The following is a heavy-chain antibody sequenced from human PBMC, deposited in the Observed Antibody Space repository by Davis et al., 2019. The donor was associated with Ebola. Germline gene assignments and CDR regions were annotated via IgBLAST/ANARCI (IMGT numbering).Heavy chain of an antibody. J-gene: IGHJ3*02. Sequence: PGGSLRLSCAASGFTVSSNYMRWVRQAPGKGLEWVSVSYSGGSTYYADSVKGRFTISRDNSKNTLYLQMNSLRPEDTALYYCARMEIRGDSGSAFDIWGQGTMVTVSS. CDR1: GFTVSSNY. CDR2: SYSGGST. D-gene: IGHD3-16*01. V-gene: IGHV3-53*05. CDR3: ARMEIRGDSGSAFDI.